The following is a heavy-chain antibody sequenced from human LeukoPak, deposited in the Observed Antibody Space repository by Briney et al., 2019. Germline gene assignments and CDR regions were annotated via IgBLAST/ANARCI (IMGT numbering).Heavy chain of an antibody. D-gene: IGHD3-10*01. CDR2: ISGSSSST. CDR1: GFTFSSYA. CDR3: ARVAYGSGSYDY. J-gene: IGHJ4*02. V-gene: IGHV3-23*01. Sequence: PGGSLRLSCAASGFTFSSYAMSWVRQAPGKGLEWVSAISGSSSSTYYADSVKGRFTISRDNSKNTLYLQMNSLRAEDTAVYYCARVAYGSGSYDYWGQGTLVTVSS.